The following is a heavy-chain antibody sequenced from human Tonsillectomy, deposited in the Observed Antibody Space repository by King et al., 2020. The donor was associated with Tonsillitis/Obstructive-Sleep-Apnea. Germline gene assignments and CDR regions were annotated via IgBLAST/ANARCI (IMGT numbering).Heavy chain of an antibody. CDR2: ISYSGST. J-gene: IGHJ3*02. CDR3: ARAIRTLDAFDI. V-gene: IGHV4-59*01. D-gene: IGHD1-1*01. CDR1: GDSISSYY. Sequence: QLQESGPGLVKPSETLSLTCTVSGDSISSYYWSWIRQPPGKGLEWIGYISYSGSTNFNPSLKSWVTMSVDRSKNQFSLKVSSVTAADTAVYYCARAIRTLDAFDIWGQGTMVTVFS.